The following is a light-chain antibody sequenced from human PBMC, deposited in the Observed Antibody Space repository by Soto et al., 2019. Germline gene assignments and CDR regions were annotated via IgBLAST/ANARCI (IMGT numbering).Light chain of an antibody. J-gene: IGKJ1*01. CDR2: DAF. Sequence: EIVLTQSPGTLSLSPGERATLSCRASQSVTNNYLAWYQQKPGQAPRLLIYDAFNRATGTPDRFSGSGSGADFTLTISRLEPEDFAVYYCQQCAHSPLTFGQGTKVEVK. CDR1: QSVTNNY. V-gene: IGKV3-20*01. CDR3: QQCAHSPLT.